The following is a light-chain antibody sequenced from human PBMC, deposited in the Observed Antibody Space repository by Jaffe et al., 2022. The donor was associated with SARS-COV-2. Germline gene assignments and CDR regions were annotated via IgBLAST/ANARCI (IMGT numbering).Light chain of an antibody. CDR3: QQTYSNPFT. V-gene: IGKV1-39*01. CDR1: EFISTF. Sequence: DVLMIQSPPSLSASVGDRVTITCRASEFISTFVNWYQQRLGQAPKLLIYGASTLQSGVPSRFSANRSGTDFTLTISGLQPEDFATYYCQQTYSNPFTFGPGTKVDFK. CDR2: GAS. J-gene: IGKJ3*01.